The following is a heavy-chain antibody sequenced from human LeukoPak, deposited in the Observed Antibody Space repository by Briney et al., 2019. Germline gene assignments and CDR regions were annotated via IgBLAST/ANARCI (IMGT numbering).Heavy chain of an antibody. CDR2: IYYSGST. CDR1: GGSISSYY. J-gene: IGHJ3*02. CDR3: RTGIAVAGTGDAFDI. D-gene: IGHD6-19*01. Sequence: KPSETLSLTCTVSGGSISSYYWSWIRQPPGKGLEWIGYIYYSGSTNYNPSLKSRVTISVDTSKNQFSLKLSSVTAAETAVYYCRTGIAVAGTGDAFDIWGQGTMVTVSS. V-gene: IGHV4-59*08.